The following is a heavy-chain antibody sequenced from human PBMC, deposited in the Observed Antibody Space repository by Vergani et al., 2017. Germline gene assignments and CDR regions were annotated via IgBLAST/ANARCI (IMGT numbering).Heavy chain of an antibody. D-gene: IGHD4-11*01. CDR3: ARMGLRTVNDY. V-gene: IGHV1-69*04. Sequence: QVQLVQSGAEVKKPGASVKVSCKASGGTFSSYAISWVRQAPGQGLEWMGRIIPILGIANYAQKFQGRVTMTRDTSISTAYMELSRLRSDDTAVYYCARMGLRTVNDYWGQGTLVTVSS. J-gene: IGHJ4*02. CDR1: GGTFSSYA. CDR2: IIPILGIA.